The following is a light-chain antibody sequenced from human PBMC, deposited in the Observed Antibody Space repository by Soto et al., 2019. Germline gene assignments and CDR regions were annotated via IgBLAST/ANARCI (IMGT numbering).Light chain of an antibody. V-gene: IGKV1-6*01. CDR2: GAS. CDR3: LQDYTYPRT. J-gene: IGKJ1*01. CDR1: QGISSD. Sequence: IQMTQSPSSLSASVGDRVTITCRASQGISSDLGWYQQKPGKAPKLLIYGASRLQSGVPSRFSGSGSGTDFTLTITGLQPEDFGTYYCLQDYTYPRTFGQGTKV.